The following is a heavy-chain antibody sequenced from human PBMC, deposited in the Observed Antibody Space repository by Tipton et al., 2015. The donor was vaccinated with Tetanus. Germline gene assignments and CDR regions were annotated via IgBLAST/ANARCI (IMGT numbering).Heavy chain of an antibody. D-gene: IGHD4-17*01. CDR2: IYSGGST. V-gene: IGHV3-53*01. CDR1: GFTVSSNY. J-gene: IGHJ6*02. CDR3: ARDHTVTTDYFYGMDV. Sequence: QLVQSGGGLIQPGGSLRLSCAASGFTVSSNYMSWVRQAPGKGLEWVSVIYSGGSTYYADSVKGRFTISRDNSKNTLYLQMNSLRAEDTAVYYCARDHTVTTDYFYGMDVWGQGTTVTVSS.